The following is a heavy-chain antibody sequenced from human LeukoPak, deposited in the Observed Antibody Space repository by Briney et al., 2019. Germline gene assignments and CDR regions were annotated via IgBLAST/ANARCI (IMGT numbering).Heavy chain of an antibody. J-gene: IGHJ4*02. Sequence: ASLKVSSKASGYTFTSYGISWGRQAPGQGGEWMGWISAYNGNTNYAPKPQGRVTLTPETSTSTGYMEVRTLRSDDTAVYYCARGARVGPFDYWGQGTLLTVSS. CDR3: ARGARVGPFDY. CDR2: ISAYNGNT. CDR1: GYTFTSYG. V-gene: IGHV1-18*01. D-gene: IGHD1-26*01.